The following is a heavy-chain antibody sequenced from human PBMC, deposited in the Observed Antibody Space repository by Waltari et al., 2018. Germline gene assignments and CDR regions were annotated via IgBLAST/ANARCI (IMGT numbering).Heavy chain of an antibody. J-gene: IGHJ4*02. V-gene: IGHV4-61*02. CDR1: GGSISSGSYY. Sequence: QVQLQESGPGLVKPSQTLSLTCPVSGGSISSGSYYWCWIRPPAGKGLEWIGRIYTSGSTNYNPSLKSRVTISVDTSKNQFSLKLSSVTAADTAVYYCARGPPPDRIYYFDYWGQGTLVTVSS. CDR3: ARGPPPDRIYYFDY. CDR2: IYTSGST.